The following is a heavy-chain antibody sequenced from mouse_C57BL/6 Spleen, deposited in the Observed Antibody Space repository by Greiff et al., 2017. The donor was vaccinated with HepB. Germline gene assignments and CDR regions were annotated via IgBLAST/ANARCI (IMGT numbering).Heavy chain of an antibody. V-gene: IGHV1-54*01. CDR1: GYAFTNYL. D-gene: IGHD1-1*01. CDR2: INPGSGGT. Sequence: VMLVESGAELVRPGTSVKVSCKASGYAFTNYLIEWVKQRPGQGLEWIGVINPGSGGTNYNEKFKGKATLTADKSSSTAYMQLSSLTSEDSAVYFCARGTTVVATDFDVWGTGTTVTVSS. J-gene: IGHJ1*03. CDR3: ARGTTVVATDFDV.